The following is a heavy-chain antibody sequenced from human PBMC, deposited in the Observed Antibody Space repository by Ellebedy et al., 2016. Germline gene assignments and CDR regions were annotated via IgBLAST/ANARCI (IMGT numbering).Heavy chain of an antibody. CDR3: VRGKRGIAVVPHYMDV. V-gene: IGHV4-31*03. CDR2: IYYSGST. Sequence: SETLSLXCNVSGGSINSVGDYWSWIRQHPGKGLEWIGYIYYSGSTHYNPPLQSRVTISVDTSKNQFALKLSSVTAADTAVYYCVRGKRGIAVVPHYMDVWGKGTTVTVSS. J-gene: IGHJ6*03. D-gene: IGHD6-19*01. CDR1: GGSINSVGDY.